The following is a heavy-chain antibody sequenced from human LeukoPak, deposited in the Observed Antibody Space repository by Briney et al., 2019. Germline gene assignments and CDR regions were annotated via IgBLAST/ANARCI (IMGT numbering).Heavy chain of an antibody. CDR2: IYYSGST. J-gene: IGHJ4*02. CDR1: GGSISSSSYY. V-gene: IGHV4-39*01. D-gene: IGHD2-2*01. CDR3: ASQSPRYCSSTSCGGY. Sequence: PSETLSLTCTVSGGSISSSSYYWGWIRQPPGKGLEWIGSIYYSGSTYYNPSLKSRVTISVDTSKNQLSLKLSSVTAADTAVYYCASQSPRYCSSTSCGGYWGQGTLVTVSS.